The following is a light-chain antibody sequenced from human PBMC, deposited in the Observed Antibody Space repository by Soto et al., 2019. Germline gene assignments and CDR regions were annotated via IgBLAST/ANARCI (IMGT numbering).Light chain of an antibody. CDR1: QNIRTY. Sequence: DIQMTQSPSSLAASVGDRVTITCRASQNIRTYLNWYQQKPGKAPNLLIYAVSNLQSGVPSRFSGSGSGTDFSLTISSLQPEDFATYYCQQSYGTPWTFGQGTKVEIK. CDR3: QQSYGTPWT. J-gene: IGKJ1*01. CDR2: AVS. V-gene: IGKV1-39*01.